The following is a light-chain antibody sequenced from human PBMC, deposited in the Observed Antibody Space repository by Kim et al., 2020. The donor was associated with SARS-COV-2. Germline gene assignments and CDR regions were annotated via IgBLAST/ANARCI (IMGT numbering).Light chain of an antibody. CDR2: AVS. CDR3: SSYTRSGTLYVV. Sequence: SITLSCAGSSSDIGDYKYVSWYQQHPGKAPKLIISAVSDRPSWISNRFSGSKSGNTAALTISRLQAEDEADYYCSSYTRSGTLYVVFDGGTQLTVL. V-gene: IGLV2-14*04. CDR1: SSDIGDYKY. J-gene: IGLJ3*02.